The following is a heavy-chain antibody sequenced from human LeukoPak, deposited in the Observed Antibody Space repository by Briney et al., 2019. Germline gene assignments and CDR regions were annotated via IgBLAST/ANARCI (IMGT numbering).Heavy chain of an antibody. CDR2: INPNSGGT. D-gene: IGHD6-6*01. J-gene: IGHJ5*02. Sequence: GASVKVSCKASGYTFTTYYIHWVRQAPGQGLEWMGWINPNSGGTNSAQKFQGRVTMTSDPSITTAYMELNSLRSDDTAVYFCTRSGMEYSSASGLGWFDPWGQGILVTVSS. CDR3: TRSGMEYSSASGLGWFDP. CDR1: GYTFTTYY. V-gene: IGHV1-2*02.